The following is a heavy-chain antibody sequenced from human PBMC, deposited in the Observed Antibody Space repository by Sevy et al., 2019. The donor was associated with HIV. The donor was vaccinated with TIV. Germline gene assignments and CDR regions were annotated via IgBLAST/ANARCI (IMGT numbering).Heavy chain of an antibody. V-gene: IGHV3-21*01. CDR1: GFTFSSYS. J-gene: IGHJ3*02. CDR2: ISSSSSYI. Sequence: GGFLRLSCAASGFTFSSYSMNWVRQAPGKGLEWVSSISSSSSYIYYADSVKGRFTISRDNAKNSLYLQMNSLRAEDTAVYYCARVGRADAFDIWGQGTMVTVSS. CDR3: ARVGRADAFDI.